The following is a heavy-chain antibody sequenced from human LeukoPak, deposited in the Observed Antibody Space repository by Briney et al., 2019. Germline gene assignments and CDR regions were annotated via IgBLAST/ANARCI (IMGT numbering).Heavy chain of an antibody. CDR2: INHSGST. D-gene: IGHD3-9*01. CDR1: GGSFSGYY. J-gene: IGHJ5*02. Sequence: PSETLSLTCAVYGGSFSGYYWSWIRQPPGKGLEWIGEINHSGSTNYNPSLRSRVTMSVDTSKKQFSLRLTSVTAADTAVYYCARDYRDILTGYYTNNWFDPWGQGTLVTVSS. CDR3: ARDYRDILTGYYTNNWFDP. V-gene: IGHV4-34*01.